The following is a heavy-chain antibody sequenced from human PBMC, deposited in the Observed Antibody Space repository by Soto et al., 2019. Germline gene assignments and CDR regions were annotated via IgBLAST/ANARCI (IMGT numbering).Heavy chain of an antibody. CDR2: LYTEGTT. CDR3: GRTPPSGENYGMDV. Sequence: EVQLVESGGGLIQPGGSLRLSCVASGLTVSHNYMAWVRQAPEMGLEWVSILYTEGTTYYADSVKGRFTISRDSSKNTLFLPMDRLGAGGTAGDFWGRTPPSGENYGMDVWGQGTTVTVSS. D-gene: IGHD3-16*01. V-gene: IGHV3-53*01. J-gene: IGHJ6*02. CDR1: GLTVSHNY.